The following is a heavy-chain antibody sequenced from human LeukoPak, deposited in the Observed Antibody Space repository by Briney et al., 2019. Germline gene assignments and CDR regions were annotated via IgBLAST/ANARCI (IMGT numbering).Heavy chain of an antibody. CDR3: ARTYQSTVPGIAGGGTFDY. J-gene: IGHJ4*02. CDR2: INHSGST. Sequence: SETLSLTCAVYGGSFSGYYWSWIRQPPGKGLEWIGEINHSGSTNYNPSLKSRVTILIDTSKIQFSLKLSSMTAADTAVYYCARTYQSTVPGIAGGGTFDYWGQGILVTVSS. CDR1: GGSFSGYY. D-gene: IGHD6-13*01. V-gene: IGHV4-34*01.